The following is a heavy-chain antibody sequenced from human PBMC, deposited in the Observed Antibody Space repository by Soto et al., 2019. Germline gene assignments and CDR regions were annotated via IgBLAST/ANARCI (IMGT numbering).Heavy chain of an antibody. CDR1: GCTSINYW. CDR2: INTDGSRT. Sequence: PGGPLRPSCAPPGCTSINYWWHWFRQPPGKGLVWFSRINTDGSRTNYADSVKGRFTISRDNAKNTLYLQMDSLRAEDTAVYYCAKVATGSYNWFDPWGQGTLVTVSS. J-gene: IGHJ5*02. V-gene: IGHV3-74*01. D-gene: IGHD1-1*01. CDR3: AKVATGSYNWFDP.